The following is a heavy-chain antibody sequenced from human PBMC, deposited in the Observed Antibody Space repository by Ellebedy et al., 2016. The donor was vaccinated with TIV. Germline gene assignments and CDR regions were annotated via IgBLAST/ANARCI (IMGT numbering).Heavy chain of an antibody. CDR1: GFTFDDYA. Sequence: SLKISCATSGFTFDDYAMHWVRQAPGKGLEWVSGISWNSGSINYVDSVKGRFTISRDNSRDTLYLQMNSLRAEDTAVYYCVRDGLTAITLSNRGAWFDPWGQGTLVTVSS. J-gene: IGHJ5*02. V-gene: IGHV3-9*01. D-gene: IGHD2/OR15-2a*01. CDR3: VRDGLTAITLSNRGAWFDP. CDR2: ISWNSGSI.